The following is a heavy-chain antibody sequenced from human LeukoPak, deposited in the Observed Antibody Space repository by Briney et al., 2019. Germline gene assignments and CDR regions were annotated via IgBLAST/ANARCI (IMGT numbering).Heavy chain of an antibody. CDR2: ISGSGGNT. D-gene: IGHD2-2*01. CDR1: GFTFSNCA. CDR3: AKDPRAISGY. Sequence: GGSLRLSCAVSGFTFSNCAMSWVRQAPGKGLEWVSGISGSGGNTDYADSVRGRFTISRDNSKNTLYLQMNSLRAEDTAIYYCAKDPRAISGYWGQGTLVIVSS. V-gene: IGHV3-23*01. J-gene: IGHJ4*02.